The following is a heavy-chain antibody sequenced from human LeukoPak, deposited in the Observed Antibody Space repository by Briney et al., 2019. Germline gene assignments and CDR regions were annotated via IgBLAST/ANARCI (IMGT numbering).Heavy chain of an antibody. CDR3: VRDNSGLAGVSLDL. CDR1: GGTFSSYA. D-gene: IGHD6-13*01. CDR2: IGVRTGQT. J-gene: IGHJ4*02. V-gene: IGHV1-18*01. Sequence: GASVKVSCKASGGTFSSYAISWVRQAPGQGLEWMGWIGVRTGQTQFAQQFRDRFTMTTNTSATTAFMELKSLRPDDTAVYYCVRDNSGLAGVSLDLWGQGTQVIVSS.